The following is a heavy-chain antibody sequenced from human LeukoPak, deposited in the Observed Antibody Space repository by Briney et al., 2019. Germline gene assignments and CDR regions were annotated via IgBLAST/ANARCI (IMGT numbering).Heavy chain of an antibody. CDR1: GYTFTSYG. D-gene: IGHD3-9*01. V-gene: IGHV1-18*01. CDR2: ISAYNGNT. Sequence: ASVKVSCKASGYTFTSYGISWVRQAPGQGLEWMGWISAYNGNTNYAQKLQGRVTMTTDTSTSTAYMELGSLRSDDTAVYYCARTPLGNYDILTGYSVAHDYWGQGTLVTVSS. J-gene: IGHJ4*02. CDR3: ARTPLGNYDILTGYSVAHDY.